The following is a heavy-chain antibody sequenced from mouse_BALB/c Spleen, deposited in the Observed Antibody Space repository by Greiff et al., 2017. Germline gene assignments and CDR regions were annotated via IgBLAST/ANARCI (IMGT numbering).Heavy chain of an antibody. V-gene: IGHV2-9*02. Sequence: QVQLKQSGPGLVAPSQSLSITCTVSGFSLTSYGVHWVRQPPGKGLEWLGVIWAGGSTNYNSALMSRLSISKDNSKSQVFLKMNSLQTDDTAMYYCARLGSLRAFDYWGQGTTLTVSS. CDR1: GFSLTSYG. CDR3: ARLGSLRAFDY. D-gene: IGHD6-2*01. J-gene: IGHJ2*01. CDR2: IWAGGST.